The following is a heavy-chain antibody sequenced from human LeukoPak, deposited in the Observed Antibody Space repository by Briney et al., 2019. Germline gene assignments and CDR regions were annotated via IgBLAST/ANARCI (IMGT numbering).Heavy chain of an antibody. V-gene: IGHV4-34*01. CDR3: ASYYYDSSGYYRPYWYFDL. D-gene: IGHD3-22*01. CDR1: GVSLSGHY. CDR2: INHSGST. Sequence: SETLSLTCAVYGVSLSGHYWSCIRQPPGKGLEWNGEINHSGSTNYKPSLKSRVTISVDTSKNQFSLKLSSVTAADTDVYYCASYYYDSSGYYRPYWYFDLWGRGTLVTVSS. J-gene: IGHJ2*01.